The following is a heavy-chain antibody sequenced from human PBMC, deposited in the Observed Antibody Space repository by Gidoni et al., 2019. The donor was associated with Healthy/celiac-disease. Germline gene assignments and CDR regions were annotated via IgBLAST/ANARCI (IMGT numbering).Heavy chain of an antibody. J-gene: IGHJ5*02. CDR3: AGTYYDFWSGYLNWFDP. CDR1: GYTFTSYG. CDR2: IRAYNGNT. Sequence: QVQLVQSGAEVKKPGASVKVSCTASGYTFTSYGISWVRQAPGQGLEWMGWIRAYNGNTNYAQKLQGRVTMTTDTSTSTAYMELRSLRSDDTAVYYCAGTYYDFWSGYLNWFDPWGQGTLVTVSS. V-gene: IGHV1-18*01. D-gene: IGHD3-3*01.